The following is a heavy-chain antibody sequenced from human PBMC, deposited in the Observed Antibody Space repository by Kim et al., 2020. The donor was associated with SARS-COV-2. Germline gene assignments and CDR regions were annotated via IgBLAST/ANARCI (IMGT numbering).Heavy chain of an antibody. D-gene: IGHD4-17*01. CDR3: ARRAVYRGYGDYGGAFDI. V-gene: IGHV4-39*01. CDR1: GGSISSSSYY. Sequence: SETLSLTCTVSGGSISSSSYYWGWIRQPPGKGLEWIGSIYYSGSTYYNPSLKSRVTISVDTSKNQFSLKLSSVIAADTAVYYCARRAVYRGYGDYGGAFDIWGQGPMVTVSS. CDR2: IYYSGST. J-gene: IGHJ3*02.